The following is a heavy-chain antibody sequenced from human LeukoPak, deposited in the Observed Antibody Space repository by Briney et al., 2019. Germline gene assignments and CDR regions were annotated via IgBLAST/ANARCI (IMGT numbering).Heavy chain of an antibody. V-gene: IGHV3-48*03. Sequence: QPGGSLRLSGAASGFTFSNYWMHWVRQAPGKGLEWVSYISSSGSTIYYADSVKGRFTISRDNAKNSLYLQMNSLRAEDTAVYYCARDRGAPYGSGSYSRSAYYYGMDVWGKGTTVTVSS. J-gene: IGHJ6*04. CDR1: GFTFSNYW. CDR3: ARDRGAPYGSGSYSRSAYYYGMDV. D-gene: IGHD3-10*01. CDR2: ISSSGSTI.